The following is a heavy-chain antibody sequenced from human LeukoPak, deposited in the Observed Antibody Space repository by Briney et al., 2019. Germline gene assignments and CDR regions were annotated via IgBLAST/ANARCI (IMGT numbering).Heavy chain of an antibody. CDR2: ISSSGSTI. CDR1: GFTFSSYE. V-gene: IGHV3-48*03. D-gene: IGHD2-8*01. J-gene: IGHJ4*02. CDR3: AKGLVYAIPYFDY. Sequence: GGSLRLSCAASGFTFSSYEMNWVRQAPGKGLEWVSYISSSGSTIYYADSVKGRFTISRDNSKNTLYLQMNSLRAEDTAVYYCAKGLVYAIPYFDYWGQGTLVTVSS.